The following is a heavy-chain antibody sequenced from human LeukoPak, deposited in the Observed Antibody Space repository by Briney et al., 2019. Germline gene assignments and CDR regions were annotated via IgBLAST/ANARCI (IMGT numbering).Heavy chain of an antibody. CDR2: ISSSSSTI. Sequence: PGGSLRLSCAASGFTFSSYSMNWVRQAPGKGLEWVSYISSSSSTIYYAVSVKGRFTISRDNAKNSLYLQMNSLRAEDTAVYYCARGPYESLALFDYWGQGTLVTVSS. D-gene: IGHD3-16*01. CDR1: GFTFSSYS. CDR3: ARGPYESLALFDY. V-gene: IGHV3-48*01. J-gene: IGHJ4*02.